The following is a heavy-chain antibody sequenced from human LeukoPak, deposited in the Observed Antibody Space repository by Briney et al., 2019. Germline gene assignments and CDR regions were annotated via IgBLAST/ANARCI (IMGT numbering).Heavy chain of an antibody. CDR1: GGSISSYY. D-gene: IGHD6-13*01. CDR2: IYYSGST. Sequence: KPSETLSLTCTVSGGSISSYYWSWIRQPPGKGLEWIGYIYYSGSTYYNPSLKSRVTISVDTSKNQFSLKLSSVTAADTAVYYCARDFTAAGYYYYMDVWGKGTTVTVSS. V-gene: IGHV4-59*12. CDR3: ARDFTAAGYYYYMDV. J-gene: IGHJ6*03.